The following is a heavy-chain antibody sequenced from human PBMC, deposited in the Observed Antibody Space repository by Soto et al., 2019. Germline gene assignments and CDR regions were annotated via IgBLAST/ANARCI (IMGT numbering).Heavy chain of an antibody. CDR2: IIPIFGTA. CDR1: GGTFSSYA. D-gene: IGHD5-18*01. Sequence: SVKVSCKASGGTFSSYAISWVRQAPGQGLEWMGGIIPIFGTANYAQKFQGRVTITADESTSTAYMELSSLRSEDTAVYDCARVRGYSHYYYYYGMDVWGHGTTVTVSS. CDR3: ARVRGYSHYYYYYGMDV. V-gene: IGHV1-69*13. J-gene: IGHJ6*02.